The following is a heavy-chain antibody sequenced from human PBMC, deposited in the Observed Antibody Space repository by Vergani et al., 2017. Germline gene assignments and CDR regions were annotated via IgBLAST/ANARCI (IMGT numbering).Heavy chain of an antibody. CDR2: MNPNSGNT. Sequence: QVQLVQSGAEVKKPGASVKVSCKASGYTFTSYDINWVRQATGQGLEWMGWMNPNSGNTGYAQKFQGRVTMTRNTSISTAYMELSSLRSEDTAVYYCARSSCSSTSCPKVREYYYYGMDVWGQGTTVTVSS. J-gene: IGHJ6*02. V-gene: IGHV1-8*02. CDR3: ARSSCSSTSCPKVREYYYYGMDV. CDR1: GYTFTSYD. D-gene: IGHD2-2*01.